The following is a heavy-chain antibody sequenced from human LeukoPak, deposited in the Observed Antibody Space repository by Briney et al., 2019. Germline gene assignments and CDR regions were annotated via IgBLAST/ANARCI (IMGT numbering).Heavy chain of an antibody. CDR1: GYTFTSYD. CDR2: MSPNSGDT. D-gene: IGHD7-27*01. CDR3: ARGPPNWGYDY. Sequence: ASVKVTCKDSGYTFTSYDFNWVRQATGQRPEWMGWMSPNSGDTGYAQKFQDRVTMARNTSISTAYVELSSLRSDDTAVYYCARGPPNWGYDYWGPGTLVTVSS. J-gene: IGHJ4*02. V-gene: IGHV1-8*01.